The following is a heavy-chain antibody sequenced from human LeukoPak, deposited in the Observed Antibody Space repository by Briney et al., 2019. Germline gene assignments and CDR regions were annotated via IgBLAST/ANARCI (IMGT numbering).Heavy chain of an antibody. D-gene: IGHD7-27*01. V-gene: IGHV4-59*01. CDR1: GGSISSYY. CDR2: IYYSGST. CDR3: ARDPSPLGTGL. J-gene: IGHJ4*02. Sequence: SETLSLTCTASGGSISSYYWSWIRQPPGKGLEWIGYIYYSGSTNYNPSLKSRVTISVDTSKNQFSLKLSSVTAADTAVYYCARDPSPLGTGLWGQGTLVTVSS.